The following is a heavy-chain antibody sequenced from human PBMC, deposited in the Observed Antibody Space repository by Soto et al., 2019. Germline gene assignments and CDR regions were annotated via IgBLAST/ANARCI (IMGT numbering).Heavy chain of an antibody. J-gene: IGHJ5*02. Sequence: PSETLSLTCAVSGVSIHNSHSFWGWIRQPPGKGLEFIGSVYHSGGSYYNPSLKGRVTISVDTSNNQISLRVNSVTAADTAVYYCGRVVEGATRHTDSDSWGQGXLVTVSS. CDR2: VYHSGGS. CDR1: GVSIHNSHSF. V-gene: IGHV4-39*02. CDR3: GRVVEGATRHTDSDS. D-gene: IGHD2-15*01.